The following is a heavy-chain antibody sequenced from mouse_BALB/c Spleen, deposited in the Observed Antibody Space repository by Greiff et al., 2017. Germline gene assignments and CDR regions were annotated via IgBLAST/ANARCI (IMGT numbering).Heavy chain of an antibody. CDR3: ARFRGGYAMDY. CDR2: ISCYNGAT. J-gene: IGHJ4*01. CDR1: GYSFTGYY. V-gene: IGHV1S34*01. Sequence: LVKPGASVKISCKASGYSFTGYYMHWVKQSHGKSLEWIGYISCYNGATSYNQKFKGKATFSVDTSSSTPYMQFNSLTAEDSAVYYGARFRGGYAMDYWGQGTSVTVSS.